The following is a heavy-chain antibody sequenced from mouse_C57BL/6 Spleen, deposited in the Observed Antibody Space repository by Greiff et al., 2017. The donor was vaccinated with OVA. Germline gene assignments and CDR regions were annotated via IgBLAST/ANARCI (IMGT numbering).Heavy chain of an antibody. CDR3: ARSGDYDDGDYYAMDY. CDR2: IYPGDGDT. D-gene: IGHD2-4*01. Sequence: VKVVESGAELVKPGASVKISCKASGYAFSSYWMNWVKQRPGKGLEWIGQIYPGDGDTNYNGKFKGKATLTADKSSSPAYMQLSSLTSEDSAVYFCARSGDYDDGDYYAMDYWGQGTSVTVSS. CDR1: GYAFSSYW. J-gene: IGHJ4*01. V-gene: IGHV1-80*01.